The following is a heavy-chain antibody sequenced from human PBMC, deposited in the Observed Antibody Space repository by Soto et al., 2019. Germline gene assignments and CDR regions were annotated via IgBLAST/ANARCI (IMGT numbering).Heavy chain of an antibody. Sequence: LRLSGRASGFTFGGYAMSWFRQARGKGLEWVGFIRSKAYGGTTEYAASVKGRFTISRDDSKSIAYLQMNSLKTEDTAVYYCTKDSYITKIVFRFDYWGHGTLFTVSS. CDR3: TKDSYITKIVFRFDY. CDR1: GFTFGGYA. D-gene: IGHD3-22*01. J-gene: IGHJ4*01. V-gene: IGHV3-49*03. CDR2: IRSKAYGGTT.